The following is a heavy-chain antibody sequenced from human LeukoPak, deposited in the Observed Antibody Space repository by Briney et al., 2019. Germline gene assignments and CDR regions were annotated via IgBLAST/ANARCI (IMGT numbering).Heavy chain of an antibody. CDR1: GGSFSAYY. V-gene: IGHV4-34*01. J-gene: IGHJ5*02. CDR2: INQSGRT. CDR3: ARGRRQWLVNDNWFDP. D-gene: IGHD6-19*01. Sequence: SETLSLTCAVYGGSFSAYYWNWIRQTPGKGLEWIGEINQSGRTKYNPSLKSRVTISVDTSKNQFSLKLSSVTAADTAVYYCARGRRQWLVNDNWFDPWGQGTLVTVSS.